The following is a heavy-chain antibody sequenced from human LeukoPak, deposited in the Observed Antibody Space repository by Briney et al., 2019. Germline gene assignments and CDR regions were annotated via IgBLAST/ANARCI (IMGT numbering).Heavy chain of an antibody. D-gene: IGHD3-10*01. CDR1: DESFSGYY. Sequence: ASETLSLTCDVYDESFSGYYWGWIRQPPGKGLEWIGSIYYSGSTYYNPSLKSRVTISVDTSKNQFSLKLSSVTAADTAVYYCARTRYYYNSRSYGAPYYFDYWGQGTLVTVSS. V-gene: IGHV4-39*01. J-gene: IGHJ4*02. CDR3: ARTRYYYNSRSYGAPYYFDY. CDR2: IYYSGST.